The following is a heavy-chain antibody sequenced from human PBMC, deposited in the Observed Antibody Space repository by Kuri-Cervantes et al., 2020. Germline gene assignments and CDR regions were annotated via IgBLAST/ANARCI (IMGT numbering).Heavy chain of an antibody. CDR1: GGTFSSYA. Sequence: SVKVSCKASGGTFSSYAISWVRQAPGQGLEWMGGIIPIFGTANYAQKFQGRVTITADESTSTAYMELSSLRSEDTAVYYCARGLDSIAARPGDYYYYYYMDVWGNGTTVTVSS. CDR2: IIPIFGTA. D-gene: IGHD6-6*01. V-gene: IGHV1-69*13. CDR3: ARGLDSIAARPGDYYYYYYMDV. J-gene: IGHJ6*03.